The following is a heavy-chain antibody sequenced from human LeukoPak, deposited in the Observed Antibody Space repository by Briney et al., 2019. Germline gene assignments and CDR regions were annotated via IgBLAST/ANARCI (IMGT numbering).Heavy chain of an antibody. CDR2: ISNDERNK. D-gene: IGHD5-24*01. J-gene: IGHJ4*02. CDR1: GFIFSDYY. V-gene: IGHV3-30*03. Sequence: PGGSLRLSCAASGFIFSDYYMSWIRQAPGKGLEWVAVISNDERNKYYADSVKGRFTISRDNSNSMVYLQMTSLRVEDTALYYCARPSPPGDVYIHSDYWGQVSLVIVSS. CDR3: ARPSPPGDVYIHSDY.